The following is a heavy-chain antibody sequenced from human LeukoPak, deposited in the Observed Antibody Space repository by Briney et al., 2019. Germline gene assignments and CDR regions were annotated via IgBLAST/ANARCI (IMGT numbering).Heavy chain of an antibody. J-gene: IGHJ5*02. Sequence: GGSLRLSCAASGFTFSSYSMNWVRQAPGKGLEWVSYISSSSSTIYYADSVKGRFTISRDNAKNSLYLQMNSLRAEDTAVYYCAREALHPQRGWFDPWGQGTLVTVSS. CDR1: GFTFSSYS. V-gene: IGHV3-48*01. CDR3: AREALHPQRGWFDP. CDR2: ISSSSSTI.